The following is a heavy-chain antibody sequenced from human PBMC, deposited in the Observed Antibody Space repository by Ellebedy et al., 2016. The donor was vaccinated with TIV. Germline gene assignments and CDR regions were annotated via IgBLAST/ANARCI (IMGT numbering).Heavy chain of an antibody. Sequence: ASVKVSCKVSGYTLTELSMHWVRQAPGKGLEWMGGFDPEDGETIYAQKFQGRVTMTEDTSTDTAYMELSSLRSEDTAVYYCATVRIAAAGIEEYYYYGMDVWGQGTTVTVSS. CDR1: GYTLTELS. D-gene: IGHD6-13*01. CDR3: ATVRIAAAGIEEYYYYGMDV. V-gene: IGHV1-24*01. CDR2: FDPEDGET. J-gene: IGHJ6*02.